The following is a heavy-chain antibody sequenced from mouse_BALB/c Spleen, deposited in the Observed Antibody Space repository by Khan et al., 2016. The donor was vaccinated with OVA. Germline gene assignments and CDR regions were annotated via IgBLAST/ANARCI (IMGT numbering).Heavy chain of an antibody. D-gene: IGHD1-1*01. V-gene: IGHV2-6-7*01. J-gene: IGHJ3*01. Sequence: QVQLKESGPGLVAPSQSLSITCTVSGFSLTGYGVNWVRQPPGKGLEWLGMIWGDGSTDYNSALKSRLSISKANSKSQVFLKMSGLQTDDTSNYCGGRDGYYYDRGLPYWGKGTLVTVSA. CDR1: GFSLTGYG. CDR3: GRDGYYYDRGLPY. CDR2: IWGDGST.